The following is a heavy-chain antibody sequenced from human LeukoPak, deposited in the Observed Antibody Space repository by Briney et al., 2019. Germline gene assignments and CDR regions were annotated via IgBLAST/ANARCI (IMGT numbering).Heavy chain of an antibody. CDR3: ARAYGSGSSGGWFDP. D-gene: IGHD3-10*01. CDR2: INHRGST. Sequence: SETLSLTCAVYGGSFTDYYWSWIRQPPGKGLEWIGEINHRGSTNYNSSLKSRVTISVDASKNQFSLKLSSVTAADTAVYHCARAYGSGSSGGWFDPWGQGTLVTVSS. CDR1: GGSFTDYY. V-gene: IGHV4-34*01. J-gene: IGHJ5*02.